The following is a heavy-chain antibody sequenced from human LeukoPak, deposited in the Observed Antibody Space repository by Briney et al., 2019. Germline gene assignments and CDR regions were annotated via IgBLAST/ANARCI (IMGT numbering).Heavy chain of an antibody. Sequence: GESLQISCKGSGYSFSNYWIGWVRPGPGKGQERTGIIYPGDFDTRYSPSFQGQVTISADKSISTAYLQWSSLKASDTAMFYCARQPYCSSTSCYRLVYYFDYWGQGTLVTVSS. V-gene: IGHV5-51*01. CDR3: ARQPYCSSTSCYRLVYYFDY. CDR1: GYSFSNYW. J-gene: IGHJ4*02. D-gene: IGHD2-2*02. CDR2: IYPGDFDT.